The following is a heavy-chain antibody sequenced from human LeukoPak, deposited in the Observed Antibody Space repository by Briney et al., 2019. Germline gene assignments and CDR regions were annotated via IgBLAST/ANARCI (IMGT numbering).Heavy chain of an antibody. CDR1: GGTFSSYA. CDR3: ARAGSPAAISHYYYYGMDV. V-gene: IGHV1-69*01. J-gene: IGHJ6*04. D-gene: IGHD2-2*01. Sequence: SVKVSYKASGGTFSSYAISLVRQAPGQGLEWLGGIILIFGTANYPQRSQGRVTITADESTSTAYMELSSLRSEDTAVYYCARAGSPAAISHYYYYGMDVWGKWTTVTVSS. CDR2: IILIFGTA.